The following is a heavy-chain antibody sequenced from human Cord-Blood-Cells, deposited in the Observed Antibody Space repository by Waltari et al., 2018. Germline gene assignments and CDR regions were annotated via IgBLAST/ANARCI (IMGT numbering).Heavy chain of an antibody. D-gene: IGHD5-12*01. Sequence: EVQLVESGGGLVKPGGSLRLSCAASGFTFSSYSMNWVRQAPGKGLEWVSSISSSSSYIYYADSVKGRFTISRDNAKNSLYLQMNSLRAEDTAVYYCAGSLMAGYRPIDAFDIWGQGTMVTVSS. J-gene: IGHJ3*02. V-gene: IGHV3-21*01. CDR2: ISSSSSYI. CDR3: AGSLMAGYRPIDAFDI. CDR1: GFTFSSYS.